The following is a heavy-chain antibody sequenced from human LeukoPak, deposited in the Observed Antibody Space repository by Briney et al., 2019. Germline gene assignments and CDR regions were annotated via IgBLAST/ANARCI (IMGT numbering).Heavy chain of an antibody. CDR1: GYTFTSYG. CDR3: ARAKTYQTYYYGLRGDKNDY. Sequence: ASVKVSCKASGYTFTSYGISWVRQAPGQGLEWMGWISACNGNTNYAQKLQGRVTMTTDTSTSTAYMELRSLRSGDTAVYYCARAKTYQTYYYGLRGDKNDYWGQGTLVTVSS. J-gene: IGHJ4*02. D-gene: IGHD3-10*01. CDR2: ISACNGNT. V-gene: IGHV1-18*01.